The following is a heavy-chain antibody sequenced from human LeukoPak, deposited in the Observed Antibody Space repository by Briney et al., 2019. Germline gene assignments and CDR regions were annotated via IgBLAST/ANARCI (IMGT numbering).Heavy chain of an antibody. J-gene: IGHJ6*03. Sequence: GGSLRLSCAASGFTFSSYGMNWVRQAPGKGLEWVSSISTSSTYIYYADSVKGRFTISRDNARNSLYLQMNSLRAEDTAVYYCARDLKIAAGSDYYYYMDVWGKGTTVTVSS. D-gene: IGHD6-13*01. CDR3: ARDLKIAAGSDYYYYMDV. V-gene: IGHV3-21*01. CDR1: GFTFSSYG. CDR2: ISTSSTYI.